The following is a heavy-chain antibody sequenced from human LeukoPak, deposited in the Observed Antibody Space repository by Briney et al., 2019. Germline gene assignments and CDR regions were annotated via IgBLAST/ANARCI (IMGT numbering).Heavy chain of an antibody. V-gene: IGHV3-66*01. CDR3: ARDKWGSGDYERVNDY. D-gene: IGHD7-27*01. CDR2: AYSGGAT. J-gene: IGHJ4*01. CDR1: GFSVRSNY. Sequence: WGSLRLSCAVSGFSVRSNYMSWVRQPPGKGLEWVSVAYSGGATNHADSVKGRFIISRDNSKNTLYLQMNNLRAADTAVYYCARDKWGSGDYERVNDYWGHGTLVTASS.